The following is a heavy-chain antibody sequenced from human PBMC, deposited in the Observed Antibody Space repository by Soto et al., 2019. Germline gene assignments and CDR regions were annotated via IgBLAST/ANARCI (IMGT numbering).Heavy chain of an antibody. CDR3: ARGRYGDY. Sequence: QVHLVQSGAEVKKPGASVKVSCKASGYTFTSYGITWVRQAPGQGLEWMGWISAHNGNTDYAQKFQGRVIVTRDTSTSTAYMELRSLISADTAVYYCARGRYGDYWGQGALVTVSS. J-gene: IGHJ4*02. V-gene: IGHV1-18*01. D-gene: IGHD1-1*01. CDR1: GYTFTSYG. CDR2: ISAHNGNT.